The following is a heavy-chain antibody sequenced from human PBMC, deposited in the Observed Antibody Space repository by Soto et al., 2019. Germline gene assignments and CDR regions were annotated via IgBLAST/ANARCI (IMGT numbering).Heavy chain of an antibody. V-gene: IGHV3-23*01. CDR1: GFTFSTYS. J-gene: IGHJ6*02. Sequence: PGVSLRLSWAASGFTFSTYSMNWVRQAPGNGLEWVSAISGSGGSIHYADSVKGRFTISRDNSKNTLYLQMNSLRDEDTAVYHCVKGYWKGDVWGQGTTVPVSS. D-gene: IGHD1-1*01. CDR2: ISGSGGSI. CDR3: VKGYWKGDV.